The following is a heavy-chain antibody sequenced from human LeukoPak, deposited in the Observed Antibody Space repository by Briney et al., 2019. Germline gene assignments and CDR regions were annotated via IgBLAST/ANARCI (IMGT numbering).Heavy chain of an antibody. J-gene: IGHJ4*02. Sequence: PSETLSLTCTVSGGSVSSSSYYWGWIRQPPGKGLEWIGSIYYSGSTYYNPSLKSRVTISVDTSKNQFSLKLSSVTAADTAVYYCARHPNSHSSSPLDYWGQGTLVTVSS. CDR2: IYYSGST. V-gene: IGHV4-39*01. CDR1: GGSVSSSSYY. D-gene: IGHD6-6*01. CDR3: ARHPNSHSSSPLDY.